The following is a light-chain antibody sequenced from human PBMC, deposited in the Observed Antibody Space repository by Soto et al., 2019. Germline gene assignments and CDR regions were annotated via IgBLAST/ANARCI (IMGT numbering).Light chain of an antibody. V-gene: IGLV1-47*02. CDR2: SNN. CDR3: AAWDDSLSAWV. J-gene: IGLJ3*02. CDR1: SSNIGSNY. Sequence: QSVLTQPPSASGTPGQRVTISCSGSSSNIGSNYVYWYQQLPGTAPKLLIYSNNQRPSGVPDRSSGSKSGTSASLAISGLRSEDEADYYCAAWDDSLSAWVFGGGTQLTVL.